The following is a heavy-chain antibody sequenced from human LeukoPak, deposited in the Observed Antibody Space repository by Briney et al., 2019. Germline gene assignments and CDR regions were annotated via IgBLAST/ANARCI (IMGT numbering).Heavy chain of an antibody. CDR2: INPSGGST. V-gene: IGHV1-46*01. Sequence: ASVKVSCKASGGTFSSYAISWVRQAPGQGLEWMGIINPSGGSTSYAQKFQGRVTMTRDTSTSTVYMELSSLRSEDTAVYYCARDGTYYYDSSGYYYWYFDLWGRGTLVTVSS. J-gene: IGHJ2*01. D-gene: IGHD3-22*01. CDR1: GGTFSSYA. CDR3: ARDGTYYYDSSGYYYWYFDL.